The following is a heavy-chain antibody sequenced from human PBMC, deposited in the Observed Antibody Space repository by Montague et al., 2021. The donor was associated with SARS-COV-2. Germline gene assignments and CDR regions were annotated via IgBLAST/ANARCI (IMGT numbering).Heavy chain of an antibody. V-gene: IGHV3-9*01. CDR2: ISWNSGSI. CDR3: ATLGLAAAGYFDL. J-gene: IGHJ2*01. Sequence: SLRLSCAASGFTFGDDAMHWVRQAPGKGLKWVSGISWNSGSIGYADSVKGRFTISRDNAKNSLYLQMNSLRAEDTALYYCATLGLAAAGYFDLWGRGTLVTVSS. CDR1: GFTFGDDA. D-gene: IGHD6-13*01.